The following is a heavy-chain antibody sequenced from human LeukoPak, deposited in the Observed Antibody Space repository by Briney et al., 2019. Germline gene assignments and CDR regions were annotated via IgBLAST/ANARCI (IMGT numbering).Heavy chain of an antibody. Sequence: PSETLSLTCAVYGGSFSGYCWSWIRQPPGKGLEWIGEINHSGSTNYNPSLKSRVTISVDTSKNQFSLKLSSVTAADTAVYYCARGLGGWLRLFDYWGQGTLVTVSS. CDR2: INHSGST. D-gene: IGHD6-19*01. CDR1: GGSFSGYC. J-gene: IGHJ4*02. CDR3: ARGLGGWLRLFDY. V-gene: IGHV4-34*01.